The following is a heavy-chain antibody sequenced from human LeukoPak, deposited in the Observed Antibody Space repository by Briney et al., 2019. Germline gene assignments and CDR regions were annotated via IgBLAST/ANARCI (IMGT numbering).Heavy chain of an antibody. CDR2: ISSSSSYI. V-gene: IGHV3-21*01. CDR3: ARLSRGSGRDAFDI. Sequence: PGGSLRLSCAASGSTFSSYSMNWVRQAPGKGLEWVSSISSSSSYIYYADSVKGRFTISRDNAKNSLYLQMNSLRAEDTAVYYCARLSRGSGRDAFDIWGQGTMVTVSS. CDR1: GSTFSSYS. D-gene: IGHD3-10*01. J-gene: IGHJ3*02.